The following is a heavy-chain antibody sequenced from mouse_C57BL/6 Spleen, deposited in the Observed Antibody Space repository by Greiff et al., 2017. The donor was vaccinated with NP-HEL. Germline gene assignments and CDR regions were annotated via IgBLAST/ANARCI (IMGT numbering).Heavy chain of an antibody. Sequence: DVMLVESGGGLVKPGGSLKLSCAASGFTFSSYAMSWVRQTPEKRLEWVATISDGGSYTYYPDNVKGRFTISRDNAKNNLYLQMSHLKSEDTAMYYCARDYRGYAMDYWGQGTSVTVSS. CDR3: ARDYRGYAMDY. CDR1: GFTFSSYA. J-gene: IGHJ4*01. CDR2: ISDGGSYT. D-gene: IGHD2-14*01. V-gene: IGHV5-4*01.